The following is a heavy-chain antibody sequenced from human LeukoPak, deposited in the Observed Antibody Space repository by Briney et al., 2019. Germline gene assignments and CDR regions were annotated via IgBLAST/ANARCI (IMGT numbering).Heavy chain of an antibody. CDR1: GGSISSGGYS. CDR3: ARAPSSGYPGANAFDI. V-gene: IGHV4-30-2*01. J-gene: IGHJ3*02. Sequence: SQTLSLTCAVSGGSISSGGYSWSWIRQPPGKGLEWIGYIYHSGSTYYNPSLKSRVTISVDRSKNQFSLKLSSVTAADTAVYYCARAPSSGYPGANAFDIWGQGTMVTVSS. D-gene: IGHD3-22*01. CDR2: IYHSGST.